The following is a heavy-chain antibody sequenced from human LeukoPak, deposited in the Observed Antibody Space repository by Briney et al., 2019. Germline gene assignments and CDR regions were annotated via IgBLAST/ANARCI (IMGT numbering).Heavy chain of an antibody. CDR3: ARAATNWFDL. D-gene: IGHD5-24*01. V-gene: IGHV3-23*01. J-gene: IGHJ5*02. Sequence: GGSLRLSCDASGLIYSSYAMSWVRQAPGKGLEWVSSITASGDRAFYGDSVRGRFTVSRDNSKNTLYLQMNSLRAEDTAVYFCARAATNWFDLWGQGALVTVSS. CDR2: ITASGDRA. CDR1: GLIYSSYA.